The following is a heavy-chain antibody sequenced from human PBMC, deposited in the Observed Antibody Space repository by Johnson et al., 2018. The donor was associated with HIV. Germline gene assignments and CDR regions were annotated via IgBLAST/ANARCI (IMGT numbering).Heavy chain of an antibody. J-gene: IGHJ2*01. CDR1: GFTVSSDY. V-gene: IGHV3-66*02. D-gene: IGHD3-22*01. Sequence: VYLVESGGGLVQPGGPLRLSCVASGFTVSSDYMSWVRQAPGKGLEWVSVIYSSAATNYADSGKGRFTISRDNSKNTLYLQMSSLRVEDTAVYYCARERDYYDSGGYWVDGFPSASFLW. CDR2: IYSSAAT. CDR3: ARERDYYDSGGYWVDGFPSASFL.